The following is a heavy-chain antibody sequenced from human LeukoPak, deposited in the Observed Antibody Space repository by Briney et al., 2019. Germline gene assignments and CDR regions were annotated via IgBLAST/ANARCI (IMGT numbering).Heavy chain of an antibody. CDR2: INPNSGGT. V-gene: IGHV1-2*04. Sequence: GASVKVSCKASGYTFTGYYMHWVRQAPGQGLEWMGWINPNSGGTNYAQKFQGWVTMTRDASISTAYMELSRLRSDDTAVYYCARGGPGGATDYYYGMDVWGQGTTVTVSS. D-gene: IGHD1-26*01. CDR1: GYTFTGYY. CDR3: ARGGPGGATDYYYGMDV. J-gene: IGHJ6*02.